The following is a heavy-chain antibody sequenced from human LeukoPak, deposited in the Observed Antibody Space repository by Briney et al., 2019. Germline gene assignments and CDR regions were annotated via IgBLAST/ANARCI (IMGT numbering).Heavy chain of an antibody. CDR3: ARMLSPPKGDY. Sequence: SETLSLTCAVYGGSFSGYYWSWIRQPPGKGLEWIGEINHSGSTNYNPSLKSRVTISVDTSKNQFSPKLSSVTAADTAVYYCARMLSPPKGDYWGQGTLVTVSS. D-gene: IGHD3-10*02. CDR1: GGSFSGYY. J-gene: IGHJ4*02. CDR2: INHSGST. V-gene: IGHV4-34*01.